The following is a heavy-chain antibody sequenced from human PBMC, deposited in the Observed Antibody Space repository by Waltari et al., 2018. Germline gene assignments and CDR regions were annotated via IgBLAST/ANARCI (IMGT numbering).Heavy chain of an antibody. CDR3: ARLGIAAAGTSGANDY. D-gene: IGHD6-13*01. CDR2: SNPHRVGT. CDR1: GYTFTGYY. Sequence: QVQLVQSGAEVKKPGASVKVSCKASGYTFTGYYMHWVRQAPGQGLEWMGRSNPHRVGTNNEQKLQGRVTRTRDTSISTAYRELGRLRSDDTAVYYCARLGIAAAGTSGANDYWGQGTLVTVSS. J-gene: IGHJ4*02. V-gene: IGHV1-2*06.